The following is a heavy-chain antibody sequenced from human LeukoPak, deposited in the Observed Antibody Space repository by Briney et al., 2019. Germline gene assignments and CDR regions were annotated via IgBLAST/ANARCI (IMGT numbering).Heavy chain of an antibody. J-gene: IGHJ4*02. Sequence: GGSLRLSCTVSGFTFSRHPMSWVRQAPGKGLEWVSLISGSGDSTYFADSVKGRFTVSRDNSNNTLYLQMNSLRAEDTAVYYCARAHSGWSQFDYWGQGTLVTVSS. CDR2: ISGSGDST. V-gene: IGHV3-23*01. D-gene: IGHD6-19*01. CDR1: GFTFSRHP. CDR3: ARAHSGWSQFDY.